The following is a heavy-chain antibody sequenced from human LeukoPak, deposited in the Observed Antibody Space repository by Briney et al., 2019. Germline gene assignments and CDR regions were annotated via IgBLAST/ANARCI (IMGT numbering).Heavy chain of an antibody. CDR2: INPNSGVT. V-gene: IGHV1-2*02. Sequence: GASVKVSCKASGYTFSGYYMNWLRPAPGQGPEWMGWINPNSGVTNYAQKFQGRVTMTRDTSISTAYMELSRLTSDDTAVYYCARDEFESTNYHFDYWGQGTLVTVSS. D-gene: IGHD1-7*01. J-gene: IGHJ4*02. CDR1: GYTFSGYY. CDR3: ARDEFESTNYHFDY.